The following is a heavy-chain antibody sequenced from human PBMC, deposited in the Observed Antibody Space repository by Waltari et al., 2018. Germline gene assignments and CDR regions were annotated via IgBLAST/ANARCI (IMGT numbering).Heavy chain of an antibody. CDR1: GFTFGDYS. CDR2: IRSKAYGETA. D-gene: IGHD2-15*01. V-gene: IGHV3-49*05. J-gene: IGHJ3*01. Sequence: EVQLVESGGGLVKPGRSLRLSCTGSGFTFGDYSRSWFRQAPGKGRGGVGFIRSKAYGETAEYAASVKDRFTISRDDSKSIAYLQMNSLKTEDTAVYYCTRGYCSGATCYLGAFDVWGQGTMAIVS. CDR3: TRGYCSGATCYLGAFDV.